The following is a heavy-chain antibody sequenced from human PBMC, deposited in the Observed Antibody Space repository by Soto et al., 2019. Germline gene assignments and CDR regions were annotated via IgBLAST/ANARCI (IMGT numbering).Heavy chain of an antibody. J-gene: IGHJ3*02. CDR2: ISFDGSSQ. CDR3: AKEGYGSGHCGAFDI. CDR1: GFTFSTSV. D-gene: IGHD6-19*01. Sequence: GGSLRLSCAASGFTFSTSVLHWVRQAPGKGLEWVAAISFDGSSQHYADSAKGRFTISRDNSMDTVYLQMNSLRAEDTAVYYCAKEGYGSGHCGAFDICGQGTMVTVSS. V-gene: IGHV3-30-3*01.